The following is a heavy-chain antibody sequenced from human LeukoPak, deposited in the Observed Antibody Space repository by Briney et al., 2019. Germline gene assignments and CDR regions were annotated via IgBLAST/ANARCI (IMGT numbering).Heavy chain of an antibody. V-gene: IGHV4-34*01. CDR3: ARHVGNGYSDHFDY. D-gene: IGHD5-24*01. Sequence: SETLSLTCAVYGGSFSGYYWSWIRQPPGKGLEWIGEINHSGSTNYNPSLKSRVTISVDTSKNQFSLKLSSVTAADTAVYYCARHVGNGYSDHFDYWGQGTLVTASS. CDR2: INHSGST. CDR1: GGSFSGYY. J-gene: IGHJ4*02.